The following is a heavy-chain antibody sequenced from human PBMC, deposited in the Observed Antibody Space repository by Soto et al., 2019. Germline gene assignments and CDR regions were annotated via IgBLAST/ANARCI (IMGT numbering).Heavy chain of an antibody. V-gene: IGHV1-69*08. CDR3: ARDSPIGSTFSGYDAIDY. CDR2: IIPLLDIA. CDR1: GVTFSNDI. D-gene: IGHD5-12*01. Sequence: QVQLVQSGAEVKKPGSSVKVSCTTSGVTFSNDIITWVRQAPGQGLEWMGRIIPLLDIANYAQKFQGRVTITADKSTSTAYMELNSLRSEDTAVYYCARDSPIGSTFSGYDAIDYWGQGTLVTVSS. J-gene: IGHJ4*02.